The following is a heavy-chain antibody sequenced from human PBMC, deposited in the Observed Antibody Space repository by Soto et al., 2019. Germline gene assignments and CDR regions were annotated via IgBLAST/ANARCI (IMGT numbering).Heavy chain of an antibody. J-gene: IGHJ6*02. V-gene: IGHV1-24*01. CDR1: GYTLTELS. Sequence: QVQLVQSGAEVKKPGASVKVSCKVSGYTLTELSMHWVRQAPGKGLEWMGGFDPEVGETIYAQKFQGRVTMNEDTATDTVYMELSSLRSEDTAVYYCATGGFGEGLSYYDFSSGPDGPSKRLYYYGMDVWGQGTTVTVSS. CDR3: ATGGFGEGLSYYDFSSGPDGPSKRLYYYGMDV. CDR2: FDPEVGET. D-gene: IGHD3-3*01.